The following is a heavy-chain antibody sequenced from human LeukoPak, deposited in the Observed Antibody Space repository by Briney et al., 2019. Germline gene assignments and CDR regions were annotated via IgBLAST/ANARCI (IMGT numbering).Heavy chain of an antibody. J-gene: IGHJ4*02. V-gene: IGHV3-49*04. CDR3: TRDPDIVVVVAATTFDY. CDR1: GFTFGDYA. Sequence: GGSLRLSCTASGFTFGDYAMSWVRQAPGKGLEWVGFIRSKAYGGTTEYAASVKGRFTISRDDSKSIAYLQMNSLKTEDTAVYYCTRDPDIVVVVAATTFDYWGQGTLVTVSS. CDR2: IRSKAYGGTT. D-gene: IGHD2-15*01.